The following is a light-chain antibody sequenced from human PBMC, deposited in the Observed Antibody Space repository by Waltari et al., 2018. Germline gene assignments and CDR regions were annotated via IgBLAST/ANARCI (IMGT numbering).Light chain of an antibody. CDR3: QAWDSGVV. Sequence: SYELTQPPPVSVSPGQTASITSSGAQLGDKSVCSYQQRPGHSPELVIHQDSLRPSGIPERFSGSNSGNTATLTISGTQPVDDADYYCQAWDSGVVFGGGTKLTGL. J-gene: IGLJ3*02. CDR2: QDS. V-gene: IGLV3-1*01. CDR1: QLGDKS.